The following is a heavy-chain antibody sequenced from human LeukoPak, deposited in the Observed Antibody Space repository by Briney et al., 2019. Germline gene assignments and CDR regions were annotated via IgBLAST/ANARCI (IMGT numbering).Heavy chain of an antibody. CDR3: ARRQYDFLTGYYTHSFDY. J-gene: IGHJ4*02. V-gene: IGHV2-5*02. CDR1: GFSLTTSGVG. Sequence: SGPTLVNPTQTLTLTCTFSGFSLTTSGVGVGWIRQPPGKALEWLALIYWDDDKRYRPSLKSRLTITKDTSNNQVVLTMTNMDPVDTATYYCARRQYDFLTGYYTHSFDYWGQGTLVTVSS. CDR2: IYWDDDK. D-gene: IGHD3-9*01.